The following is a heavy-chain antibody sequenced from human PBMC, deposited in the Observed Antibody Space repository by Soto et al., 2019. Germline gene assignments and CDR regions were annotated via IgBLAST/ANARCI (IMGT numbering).Heavy chain of an antibody. CDR1: GGSISIGGYY. Sequence: PSETLSLTCTVSGGSISIGGYYLSWIRQHPGKGLEWIGYIYYSGSTYYNPSLKSRVTISVDTSKNQFSLKLSSVTAADTAVYYCATDGLYTSGGSYLTDAFDIWGQGTIVTVSS. CDR3: ATDGLYTSGGSYLTDAFDI. V-gene: IGHV4-31*03. J-gene: IGHJ3*02. CDR2: IYYSGST. D-gene: IGHD1-26*01.